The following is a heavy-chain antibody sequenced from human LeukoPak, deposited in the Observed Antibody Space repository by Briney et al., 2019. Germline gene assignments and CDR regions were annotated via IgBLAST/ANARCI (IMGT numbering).Heavy chain of an antibody. CDR3: ANQAYSQFDY. J-gene: IGHJ4*02. CDR1: GFAFSSYW. D-gene: IGHD4-11*01. Sequence: GGSLRLSCAASGFAFSSYWMSWVRQAPGKGLELVANISPDGSAEDYVDSVRGRFAISRDNAKRSLYLQMNSLSPEDTAVYYCANQAYSQFDYWGQGTLVSVSS. V-gene: IGHV3-7*01. CDR2: ISPDGSAE.